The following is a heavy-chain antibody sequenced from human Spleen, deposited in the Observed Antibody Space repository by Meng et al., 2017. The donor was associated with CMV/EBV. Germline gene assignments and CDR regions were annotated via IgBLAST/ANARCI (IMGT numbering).Heavy chain of an antibody. D-gene: IGHD5-12*01. CDR2: IYYSGST. CDR3: ARDSGYDSEVYYYGMDV. CDR1: GGSVTSGHYY. Sequence: SETLSLTCTVSGGSVTSGHYYWSWIRQPPGKGLEWIGYIYYSGSTNYNPSLKSRVTISVDTSKNQFSLKLSSVTAADTAVYYCARDSGYDSEVYYYGMDVWGQGTTVTVSS. J-gene: IGHJ6*02. V-gene: IGHV4-61*01.